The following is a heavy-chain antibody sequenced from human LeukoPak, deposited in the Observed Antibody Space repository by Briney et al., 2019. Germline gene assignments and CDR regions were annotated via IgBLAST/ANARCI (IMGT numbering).Heavy chain of an antibody. J-gene: IGHJ4*02. CDR2: VKEDASET. CDR3: VRDGRSFDY. Sequence: GGSLRLSCLGSGFTFSDYSMSWVRQAPGKGPEWVANVKEDASETFYVDSVKGRFTISRDNAKNSLYLQMRSLRGEDTAVYYCVRDGRSFDYWGQGTLVTVSS. V-gene: IGHV3-7*01. CDR1: GFTFSDYS.